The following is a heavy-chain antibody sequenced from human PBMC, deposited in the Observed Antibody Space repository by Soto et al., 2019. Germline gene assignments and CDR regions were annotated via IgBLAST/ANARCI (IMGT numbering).Heavy chain of an antibody. CDR1: GGTFSIYA. Sequence: SVKVSCKASGGTFSIYAISWVRQAPVQGLEWMGGIIPIFGTANYAQKFQGRVTITADESTSTAYMELSSLRSEDTAVYYCASRAPAGASRPYYYGMDVWGQGTTVTVSS. CDR2: IIPIFGTA. J-gene: IGHJ6*02. V-gene: IGHV1-69*13. CDR3: ASRAPAGASRPYYYGMDV. D-gene: IGHD3-10*01.